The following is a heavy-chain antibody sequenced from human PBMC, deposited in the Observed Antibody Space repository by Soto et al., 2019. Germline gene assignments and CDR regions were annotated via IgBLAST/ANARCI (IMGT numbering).Heavy chain of an antibody. D-gene: IGHD1-1*01. CDR3: ARVREPHLDHYGLDV. CDR2: LIPIYDEP. CDR1: GFTFNVYG. V-gene: IGHV1-69*06. J-gene: IGHJ6*02. Sequence: QVQLVQSGAEGKNPGSSVKVSCKTSGFTFNVYGIHGVRQAPVPGLEWMGGLIPIYDEPYYAQKFQGRVTITADKSTTTVHLELSSLRSEDTAVYFCARVREPHLDHYGLDVWGQGTTVTVS.